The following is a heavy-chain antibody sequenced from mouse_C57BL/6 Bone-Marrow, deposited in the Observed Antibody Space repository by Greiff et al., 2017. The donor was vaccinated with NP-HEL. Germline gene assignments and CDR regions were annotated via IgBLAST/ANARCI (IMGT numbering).Heavy chain of an antibody. D-gene: IGHD2-3*01. CDR1: GCTFRSYT. Sequence: EVKLMESGGGLVKPGGSLKLSCAASGCTFRSYTMSWVRQTPEKRLEWVATISGGGGNTYYPDSVKGRFPISRDNAENTMYLQLSSLRSEDTALYYCARHEADGYYGSFDVWGTGTTVTVSS. V-gene: IGHV5-9*01. CDR2: ISGGGGNT. CDR3: ARHEADGYYGSFDV. J-gene: IGHJ1*03.